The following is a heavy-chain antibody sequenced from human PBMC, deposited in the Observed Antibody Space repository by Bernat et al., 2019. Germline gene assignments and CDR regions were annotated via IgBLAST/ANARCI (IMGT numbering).Heavy chain of an antibody. J-gene: IGHJ4*02. D-gene: IGHD3-10*01. Sequence: EVQLVESGGGLVKPGGSLRLSCAASGFTFSNAWMSWVRQAPGKGLEWVGRIKSKTDGGTTDYAAPAKGRFTISRDDSKNTLYLQMNSLKTEDTAVYYCTTDGPRQGVITMDYWGKGTLVTVSS. CDR3: TTDGPRQGVITMDY. V-gene: IGHV3-15*01. CDR2: IKSKTDGGTT. CDR1: GFTFSNAW.